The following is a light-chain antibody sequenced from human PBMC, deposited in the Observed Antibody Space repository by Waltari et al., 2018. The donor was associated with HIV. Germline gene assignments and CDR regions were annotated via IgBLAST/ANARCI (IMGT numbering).Light chain of an antibody. CDR2: DAS. J-gene: IGKJ3*01. CDR1: QTISDK. CDR3: QQSFRSPLT. V-gene: IGKV1-39*01. Sequence: DIQMTQSPSSLSASVGDRVTITCRSSQTISDKVNWYQQKSGEAPKVLIYDASTLEPCFPSRFSGSGSGTDFTLTISRLQPDDFATYFCQQSFRSPLTFGPGTKVDI.